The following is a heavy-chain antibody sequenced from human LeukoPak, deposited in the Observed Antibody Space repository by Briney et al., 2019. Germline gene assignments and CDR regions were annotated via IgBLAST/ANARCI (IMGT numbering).Heavy chain of an antibody. CDR3: AKETAAAGSNWFDP. D-gene: IGHD6-13*01. CDR2: ISSSSSYI. V-gene: IGHV3-21*01. CDR1: GFTFSSYS. Sequence: PGGSLRLSCAASGFTFSSYSMNWVRQAPGKGLEWVSSISSSSSYIYYADSVKGRFTISRDNSKNTLYLQMNSLRAEDTAVYYCAKETAAAGSNWFDPWGQGTLVTVSS. J-gene: IGHJ5*02.